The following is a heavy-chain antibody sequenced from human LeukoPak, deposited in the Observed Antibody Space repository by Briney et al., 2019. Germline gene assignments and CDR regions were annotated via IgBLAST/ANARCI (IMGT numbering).Heavy chain of an antibody. CDR2: ISYDGSNK. CDR1: GFTFSNYG. J-gene: IGHJ4*02. D-gene: IGHD6-13*01. V-gene: IGHV3-30*18. Sequence: GGSLRLSCAASGFTFSNYGMHWVRQAPGKGLEWVAVISYDGSNKYYADSVKGRFTISRDNSKNTLYLQMNSLRAEDTAVYYCAKDGSSWYYFDYWGQGTLVTVSS. CDR3: AKDGSSWYYFDY.